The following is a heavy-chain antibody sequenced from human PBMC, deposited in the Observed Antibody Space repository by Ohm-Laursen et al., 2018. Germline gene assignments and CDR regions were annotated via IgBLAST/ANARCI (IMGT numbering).Heavy chain of an antibody. CDR1: GFTFSSYS. Sequence: SLRLSCAASGFTFSSYSMNWVRQAPGKGLEWASYISSSSSTIYYADSVKGRFTISRDNAKNSLYLQMNSLRAEDTAVYYCATNVGWELDYYYYGMDVWGQGTTVTVSS. CDR3: ATNVGWELDYYYYGMDV. V-gene: IGHV3-48*01. J-gene: IGHJ6*02. D-gene: IGHD1-26*01. CDR2: ISSSSSTI.